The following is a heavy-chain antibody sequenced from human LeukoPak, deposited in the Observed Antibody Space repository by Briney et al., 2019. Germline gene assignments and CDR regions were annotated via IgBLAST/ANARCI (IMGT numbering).Heavy chain of an antibody. D-gene: IGHD4-17*01. CDR2: ISSTGTTI. CDR3: ARDKPLRPYYYYGMDV. CDR1: GFTFSSYE. J-gene: IGHJ6*02. Sequence: GGSLRLSCAASGFTFSSYEMNWVRQAPGKGLEWVSYISSTGTTIYYADSGKGRFTMSRDNAKNSLYLQMNSLRAEDTAVYYCARDKPLRPYYYYGMDVWGQGTTVTVSS. V-gene: IGHV3-48*03.